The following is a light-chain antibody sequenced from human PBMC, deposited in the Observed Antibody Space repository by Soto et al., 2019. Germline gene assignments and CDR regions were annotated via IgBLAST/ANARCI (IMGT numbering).Light chain of an antibody. V-gene: IGKV1-5*01. CDR1: QSISSW. J-gene: IGKJ2*01. CDR3: QQYNSYLS. CDR2: DAS. Sequence: DIQMTQSPSTLSASVGDRVTITCRASQSISSWLAWYQQKPGKAPKLLIYDASSLESGVPSRFSGSGSGTEFTLTISSLQPDDFATYYCQQYNSYLSFGQGTKLEIK.